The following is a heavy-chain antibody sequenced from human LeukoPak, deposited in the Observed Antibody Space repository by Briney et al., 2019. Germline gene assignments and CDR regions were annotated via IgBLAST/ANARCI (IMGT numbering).Heavy chain of an antibody. D-gene: IGHD1-1*01. Sequence: RSLTLSCRASGFTLGDYAMSWVRQAPGKGLEWVSCINSSSNYIYYADSVKGRFTISRDNAKNSLYLQMNSLRAEDTAVYYCARGTGAFDIWGRGTRVTVSS. V-gene: IGHV3-21*01. J-gene: IGHJ3*02. CDR2: INSSSNYI. CDR3: ARGTGAFDI. CDR1: GFTLGDYA.